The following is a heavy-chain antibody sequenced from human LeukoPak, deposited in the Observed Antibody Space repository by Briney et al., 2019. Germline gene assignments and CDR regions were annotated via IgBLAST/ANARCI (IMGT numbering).Heavy chain of an antibody. CDR3: SRGGRDIGVIFILDYMDV. CDR2: INPRTGET. J-gene: IGHJ6*03. CDR1: GYTFTGYY. V-gene: IGHV1-2*02. Sequence: ASVKVSCKASGYTFTGYYIQWVRQAPGQALEWMGWINPRTGETNYAQRFHGRVTMTTDTSITTAYIDLSRLRSDDTAIYYCSRGGRDIGVIFILDYMDVWGKGTTLAVSS. D-gene: IGHD3-3*01.